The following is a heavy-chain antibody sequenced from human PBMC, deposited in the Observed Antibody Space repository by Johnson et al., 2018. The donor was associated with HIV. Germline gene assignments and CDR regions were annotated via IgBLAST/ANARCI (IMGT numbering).Heavy chain of an antibody. CDR3: TPGPARIGLIRGI. J-gene: IGHJ3*02. D-gene: IGHD2-15*01. CDR1: GFNFSNYG. V-gene: IGHV3-30*02. Sequence: QVQLVESGGGVVHPGGSLRLSCAASGFNFSNYGMHWVRQAPGKGLEWVAFIRYDGSNKYYADSVKGRFTISRDNSKNTLYLQMNSLRAEDTSVYYCTPGPARIGLIRGIWGQGTMVTVSS. CDR2: IRYDGSNK.